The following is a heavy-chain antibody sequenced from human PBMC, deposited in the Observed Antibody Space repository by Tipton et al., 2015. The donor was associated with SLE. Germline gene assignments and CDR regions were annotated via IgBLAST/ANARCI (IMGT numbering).Heavy chain of an antibody. V-gene: IGHV1-18*01. CDR2: ISAYNGNT. CDR3: ARDIDIVVVPGAMGLDY. Sequence: QSGPEVKKPGSSVKVSCKASGGTFSSYAISWVRQAPGQGLEWMGWISAYNGNTNYAQKLQGRVTMTTDTSTSTAYMELRSLRSDDTAVYYCARDIDIVVVPGAMGLDYWGQGTLVTVSS. D-gene: IGHD2-2*01. J-gene: IGHJ4*02. CDR1: GGTFSSYA.